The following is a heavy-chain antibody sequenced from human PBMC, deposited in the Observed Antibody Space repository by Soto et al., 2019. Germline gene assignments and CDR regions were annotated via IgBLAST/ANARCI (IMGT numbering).Heavy chain of an antibody. CDR2: ISAYNGNT. CDR1: GYTFTSYG. J-gene: IGHJ4*02. CDR3: ARDLTTVTTYYFDY. D-gene: IGHD4-17*01. Sequence: ASVKVSCKASGYTFTSYGISWVRQAPGQGLEWMGWISAYNGNTNYAQKLQGRVTMTTDTSTSTAYMEPRSLRSDDTAVYYCARDLTTVTTYYFDYWGQGTLVTVSS. V-gene: IGHV1-18*01.